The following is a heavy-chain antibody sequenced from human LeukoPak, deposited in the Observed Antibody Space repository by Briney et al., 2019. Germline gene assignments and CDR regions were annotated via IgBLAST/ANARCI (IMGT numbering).Heavy chain of an antibody. CDR2: ISSSSSTI. CDR3: ARVSCGGDCNNLLWYFCL. Sequence: GGSLRLSCAASGFTFISYIMNWVRQAPGKGLEWVSYISSSSSTIHYADSVKGRFTISRDNAKNSLYLQMNSLRDEDTAVYYCARVSCGGDCNNLLWYFCLWGRVALVTVSS. D-gene: IGHD2-21*02. J-gene: IGHJ2*01. V-gene: IGHV3-48*02. CDR1: GFTFISYI.